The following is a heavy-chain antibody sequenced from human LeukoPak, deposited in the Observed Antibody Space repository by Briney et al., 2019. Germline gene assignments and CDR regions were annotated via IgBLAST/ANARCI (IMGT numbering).Heavy chain of an antibody. Sequence: GESLKISCKGSGYSFTNYWIAWVRQMPGKGLEWMGIIYPDDSDTEYSPSFQGQVTISADKSISTAYLQWSSLKASDTAMYYCARGVTGTVPRFDPWGQGTLLTVSS. V-gene: IGHV5-51*01. J-gene: IGHJ5*02. CDR1: GYSFTNYW. D-gene: IGHD1-20*01. CDR3: ARGVTGTVPRFDP. CDR2: IYPDDSDT.